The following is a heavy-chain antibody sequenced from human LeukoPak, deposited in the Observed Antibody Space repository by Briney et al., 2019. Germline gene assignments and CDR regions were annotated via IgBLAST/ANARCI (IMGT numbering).Heavy chain of an antibody. J-gene: IGHJ4*02. V-gene: IGHV3-23*01. CDR3: ARDAYNSEFDY. CDR2: ISGSGGST. CDR1: GFTFSSYA. D-gene: IGHD1-20*01. Sequence: GGSLRLSCAASGFTFSSYAMSWVRQAPGKGLEWVPAISGSGGSTYYADSVKGRFTISRDNAKNSLYLQMNSPRAEDTAVYYCARDAYNSEFDYWGQGTLVTVSS.